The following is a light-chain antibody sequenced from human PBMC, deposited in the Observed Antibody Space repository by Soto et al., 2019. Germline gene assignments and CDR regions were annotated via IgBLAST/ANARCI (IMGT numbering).Light chain of an antibody. V-gene: IGLV2-11*01. CDR2: DVN. CDR1: TNY. Sequence: QTALPQPRSVSGSPGQSVTISCTGTTNYVSWYQQHPGKAPKLMIYDVNKRPSGVPDRFSGSKSGNTASLTISGLQAEDEADYYCCSFAGSYTSYLVGTGTKVTGL. CDR3: CSFAGSYTSYL. J-gene: IGLJ1*01.